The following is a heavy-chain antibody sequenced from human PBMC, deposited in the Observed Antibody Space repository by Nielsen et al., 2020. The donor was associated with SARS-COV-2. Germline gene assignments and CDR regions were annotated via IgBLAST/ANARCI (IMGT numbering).Heavy chain of an antibody. CDR1: GFTFSSYW. J-gene: IGHJ4*02. CDR2: INSDGSST. V-gene: IGHV3-74*01. CDR3: AREGARYYFDY. D-gene: IGHD3-16*01. Sequence: GESLKISCAASGFTFSSYWMHWVRQAPGKGLVWVSRINSDGSSTSYADSVKGRFTISRDNAKNTLYLQMNSLRAEDTAVYYCAREGARYYFDYWGQGTLVTVSS.